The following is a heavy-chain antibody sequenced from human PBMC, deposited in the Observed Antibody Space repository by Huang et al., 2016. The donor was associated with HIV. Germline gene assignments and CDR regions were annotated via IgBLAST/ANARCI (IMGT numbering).Heavy chain of an antibody. Sequence: EEHLVESGGGLVQPGGSLRLSCEDYGFKFSKFWRQWVRQAPGKGLMWVSRIKIDGRTTDYADSVKGRFTISRDNAKNTLYLQMSSLTAEDTAIYYCARAGGFEIWGQGTVVTVSS. D-gene: IGHD2-15*01. CDR3: ARAGGFEI. CDR2: IKIDGRTT. CDR1: GFKFSKFW. J-gene: IGHJ3*02. V-gene: IGHV3-74*01.